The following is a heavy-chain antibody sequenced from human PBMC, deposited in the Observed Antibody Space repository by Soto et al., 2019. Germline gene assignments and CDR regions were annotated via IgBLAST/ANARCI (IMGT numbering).Heavy chain of an antibody. V-gene: IGHV1-3*01. CDR2: IHGGTGKT. Sequence: QVQLVQSGAEVKKPGASVKVSCKASGYPFINFAIHWVRQAPGQRLEWMGWIHGGTGKTKYSEKFQDRVTITRDTSASIVYMELSRLRSDDTAVYYCARGPPTGSSGWFYFDSWGQGPLVTVSS. CDR1: GYPFINFA. D-gene: IGHD6-19*01. CDR3: ARGPPTGSSGWFYFDS. J-gene: IGHJ4*02.